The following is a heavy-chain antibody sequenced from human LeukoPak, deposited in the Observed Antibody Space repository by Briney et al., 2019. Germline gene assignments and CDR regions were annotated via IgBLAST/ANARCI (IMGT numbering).Heavy chain of an antibody. Sequence: PGGSLRLSCAASGFTFDDYAMHWVRHAPGKGLEWVSGISWNSGSIVYADSVKGRFTISRDSAKNSLYLQMNSLRAEGMALYYCAKGYSYGITYYFDYWGQGTLVTVSS. CDR1: GFTFDDYA. CDR2: ISWNSGSI. D-gene: IGHD5-18*01. J-gene: IGHJ4*02. CDR3: AKGYSYGITYYFDY. V-gene: IGHV3-9*03.